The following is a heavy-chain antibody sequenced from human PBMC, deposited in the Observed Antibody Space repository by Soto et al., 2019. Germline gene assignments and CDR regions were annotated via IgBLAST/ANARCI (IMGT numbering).Heavy chain of an antibody. CDR1: GYTFTSYD. D-gene: IGHD1-20*01. J-gene: IGHJ5*01. V-gene: IGHV1-8*01. CDR3: TGGPRNCGFDS. CDR2: MSPKTANT. Sequence: GASVKVSCKASGYTFTSYDINWVRQTAGQGLEWMGWMSPKTANTGYAQKFQGRVTMTRSTSISTAYMELSSLTSEDTAVYYCTGGPRNCGFDSWGQGTPVTVSS.